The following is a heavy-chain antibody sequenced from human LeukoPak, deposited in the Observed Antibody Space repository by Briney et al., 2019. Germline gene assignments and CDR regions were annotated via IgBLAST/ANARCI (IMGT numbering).Heavy chain of an antibody. CDR2: ISSSGGGT. CDR3: AKGSYSSGWLFDY. J-gene: IGHJ4*02. V-gene: IGHV3-23*01. CDR1: GFTFSSYG. D-gene: IGHD6-25*01. Sequence: PGGSLRLSCAASGFTFSSYGMSWVRQAPGKGLEWVSSISSSGGGTYYADSVKGRFTISRDNSKNTLYLQMNSLRAEDTAVYYCAKGSYSSGWLFDYWGQGTLVTVSS.